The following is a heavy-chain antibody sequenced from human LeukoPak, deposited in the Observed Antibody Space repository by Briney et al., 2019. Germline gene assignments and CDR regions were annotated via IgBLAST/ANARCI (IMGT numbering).Heavy chain of an antibody. CDR1: GFTFSSYA. V-gene: IGHV3-7*03. Sequence: GGSLRLSCAASGFTFSSYAMSWVRQAPGKGLEWVANIKQDGSEKHYVDSVKGRFTVSRDNAKNSLYLQMNSLRADDTAVYYCARGFGITFWGQGTLVTVSS. CDR3: ARGFGITF. CDR2: IKQDGSEK. D-gene: IGHD3-16*01. J-gene: IGHJ4*02.